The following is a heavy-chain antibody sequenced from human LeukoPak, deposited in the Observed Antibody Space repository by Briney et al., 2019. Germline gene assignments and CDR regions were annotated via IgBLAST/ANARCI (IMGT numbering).Heavy chain of an antibody. V-gene: IGHV4-4*07. CDR3: ARPVPTYYYDSSGLGAFDY. D-gene: IGHD3-22*01. Sequence: PAETLSLTCTVSGGSISSYYWSWIRQPAGKGLEWVGRIYTSGSTNYNPSLKSRVTMSVDTSKNQFSLKLSSVTAADTAVYYCARPVPTYYYDSSGLGAFDYWGQGTLVTVSS. CDR1: GGSISSYY. CDR2: IYTSGST. J-gene: IGHJ4*02.